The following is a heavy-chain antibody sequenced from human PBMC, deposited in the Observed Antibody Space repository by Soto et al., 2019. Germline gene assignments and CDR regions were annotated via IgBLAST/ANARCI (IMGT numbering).Heavy chain of an antibody. CDR2: ISAYNGNT. Sequence: QVQLVQSGAEVKKPGASVKVSCKASGYTFTSYGISWVRQAPGQGLEWMGWISAYNGNTNYAQKLQGRVTMTTDTSTNTAYLELRSLGSDDTAVYYCARVQGAYDSSGQKNWFDPWGQGTLVTVSS. J-gene: IGHJ5*02. CDR3: ARVQGAYDSSGQKNWFDP. CDR1: GYTFTSYG. D-gene: IGHD3-22*01. V-gene: IGHV1-18*01.